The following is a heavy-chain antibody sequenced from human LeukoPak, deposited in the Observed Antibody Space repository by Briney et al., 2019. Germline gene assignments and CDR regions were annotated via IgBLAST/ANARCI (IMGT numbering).Heavy chain of an antibody. CDR3: ARGRYSDTAMDPVFDY. V-gene: IGHV1-69*05. D-gene: IGHD5-18*01. Sequence: GSSMKVSCKASGGTFSSYAISWVRQAPGQGLEWMGGIIPIFGTANYAQKFQGRVTITTDESTSTAYMELSSLRSEDTAVYYCARGRYSDTAMDPVFDYWGQGTLVTVSS. CDR2: IIPIFGTA. CDR1: GGTFSSYA. J-gene: IGHJ4*02.